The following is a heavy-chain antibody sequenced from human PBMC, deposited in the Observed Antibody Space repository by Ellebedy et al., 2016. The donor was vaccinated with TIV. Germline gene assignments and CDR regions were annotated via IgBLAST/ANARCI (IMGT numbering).Heavy chain of an antibody. CDR1: GFTFSVYG. V-gene: IGHV3-30*18. CDR3: AKEVGEYRDYGFADC. J-gene: IGHJ4*02. D-gene: IGHD5-12*01. Sequence: GESLKISXAASGFTFSVYGMHWVRQAPGKGLEWVALISFDGTNQYYADSVKGRFTISRDNSKKTVALQMNSLRIEDTGVYYCAKEVGEYRDYGFADCWGQGTLVPVSS. CDR2: ISFDGTNQ.